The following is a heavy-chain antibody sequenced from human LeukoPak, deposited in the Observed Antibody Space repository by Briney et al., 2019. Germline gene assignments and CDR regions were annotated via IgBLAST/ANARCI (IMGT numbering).Heavy chain of an antibody. D-gene: IGHD3-10*01. CDR1: GFPFRSYA. Sequence: GGSLRLFYAASGFPFRSYAMLCARQAPGKALVWVSAISGSGGSTYYADSVKCRFTISRDNSKNTLYLQMNSLRAEDTAVYYCAGDYYGSGSPLDYWGQGTLVTVSS. V-gene: IGHV3-23*01. CDR2: ISGSGGST. J-gene: IGHJ4*02. CDR3: AGDYYGSGSPLDY.